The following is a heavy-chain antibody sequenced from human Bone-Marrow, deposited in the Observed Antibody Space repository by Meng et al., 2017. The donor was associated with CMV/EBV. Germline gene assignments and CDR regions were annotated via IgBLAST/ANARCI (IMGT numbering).Heavy chain of an antibody. V-gene: IGHV3-23*01. J-gene: IGHJ4*03. CDR2: ISASGGSA. Sequence: GESLKISCAASGFTFSRSAMSWVRQTPGKGLEWVALISASGGSAYYADSVKGRFTISRDNIRKTIYLQMSGLSGEDTALYYCATGARAYSGGSFFEDWGQGTLVTVYS. D-gene: IGHD5-12*01. CDR3: ATGARAYSGGSFFED. CDR1: GFTFSRSA.